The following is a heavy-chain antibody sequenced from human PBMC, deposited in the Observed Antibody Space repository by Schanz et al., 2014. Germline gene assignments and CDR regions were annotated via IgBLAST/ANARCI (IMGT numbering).Heavy chain of an antibody. CDR2: VSRSTPDI. J-gene: IGHJ4*02. D-gene: IGHD3-10*01. CDR1: GFSLDIFA. CDR3: ARGGFGEVSYFDY. V-gene: IGHV3-48*01. Sequence: EVHLLESGGGLVEPGGSLRLSCATSGFSLDIFAVSWVRQAPGKGLEWVSYVSRSTPDIYYADSVKGRFTMSRDNAKNSVFLQMNSLRAEDTAVYYCARGGFGEVSYFDYWGQGTLVTVSS.